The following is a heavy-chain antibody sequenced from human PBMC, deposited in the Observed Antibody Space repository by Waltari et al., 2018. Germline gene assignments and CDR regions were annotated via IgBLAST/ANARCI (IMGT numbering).Heavy chain of an antibody. D-gene: IGHD6-19*01. Sequence: QVQLQESGPGLVKPSETLSLTCAVSGYSISSGYYWGWIRQPPGKGLEWIGSIYHSGSTYYNPSLKSRVTISVDTSKNQFSLKLSSVTAADTAVYYCARSSVAWYWFDPWGQGTLVTVSS. CDR1: GYSISSGYY. V-gene: IGHV4-38-2*01. CDR3: ARSSVAWYWFDP. CDR2: IYHSGST. J-gene: IGHJ5*02.